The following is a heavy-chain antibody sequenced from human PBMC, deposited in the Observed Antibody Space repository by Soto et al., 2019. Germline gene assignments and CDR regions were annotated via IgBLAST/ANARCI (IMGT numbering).Heavy chain of an antibody. D-gene: IGHD2-2*01. V-gene: IGHV4-59*08. Sequence: SETLSLTCTVSGGSISSCYGSWIRQPPGKGLEWIGYIYYSGSTNYNPSLKSRVTISVDTSKNQFSLKLSSVTAADTAVYYCARGLVGDPNDYWGQGTLVTVYS. CDR3: ARGLVGDPNDY. J-gene: IGHJ4*02. CDR2: IYYSGST. CDR1: GGSISSCY.